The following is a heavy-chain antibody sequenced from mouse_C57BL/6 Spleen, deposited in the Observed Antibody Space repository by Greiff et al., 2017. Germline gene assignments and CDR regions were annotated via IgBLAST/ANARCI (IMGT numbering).Heavy chain of an antibody. CDR1: RYTFTDYN. CDR2: INPNNGGT. CDR3: ARKGYYYGSSYWYFDV. V-gene: IGHV1-22*01. D-gene: IGHD1-1*01. Sequence: VQLQQSGPELVKPGASVKMSCKASRYTFTDYNMHWVKQSHGKSLEWIGYINPNNGGTSYNQKFKGKATLTVNKSSSTAYMELRSLTSEDSAVYYCARKGYYYGSSYWYFDVWGTGTTVTVSS. J-gene: IGHJ1*03.